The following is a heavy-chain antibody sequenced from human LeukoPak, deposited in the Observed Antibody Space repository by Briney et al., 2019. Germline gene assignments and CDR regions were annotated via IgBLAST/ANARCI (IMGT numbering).Heavy chain of an antibody. D-gene: IGHD3-22*01. CDR2: ISGSGGST. V-gene: IGHV3-23*01. J-gene: IGHJ4*02. CDR1: GFAFSNYA. CDR3: AKTHNSSGYFPFDY. Sequence: PGGSLRLSCAASGFAFSNYAMSWVRQAAGKGLEWVSGISGSGGSTYYADSVKGGFTISRDNSKNTLYLQMNSLRVEDTAVYYCAKTHNSSGYFPFDYWGQGTLVTVSS.